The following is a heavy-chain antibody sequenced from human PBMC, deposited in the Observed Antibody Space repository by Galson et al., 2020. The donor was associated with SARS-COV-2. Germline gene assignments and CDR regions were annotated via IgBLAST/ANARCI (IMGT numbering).Heavy chain of an antibody. CDR2: IYSGGRI. CDR3: ARDLYRNWFDG. CDR1: GLTVSSNY. J-gene: IGHJ5*02. D-gene: IGHD2-15*01. Sequence: TGGSLRLSCAASGLTVSSNYMSWVRQAPGKGLEWVSVIYSGGRIEYADSVKGRFTISRDNSKNSVYLQMNSLRAEDTGVYYCARDLYRNWFDGWGQGTLVTVSS. V-gene: IGHV3-66*01.